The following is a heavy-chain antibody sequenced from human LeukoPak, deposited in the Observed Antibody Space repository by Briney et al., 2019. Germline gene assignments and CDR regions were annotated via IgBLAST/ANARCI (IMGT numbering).Heavy chain of an antibody. CDR2: FDPENGDT. D-gene: IGHD3-3*01. CDR3: ATDPYYDRYYFDY. V-gene: IGHV1-24*01. CDR1: GYTLTEFS. Sequence: GSVKVSCKVSGYTLTEFSMHWVRQAPGKGLEWMGHFDPENGDTIYAQKFQGRVTMTEDTSTDTAYMELSSLRSEDTAVYYCATDPYYDRYYFDYWGQGTLVTVSS. J-gene: IGHJ4*02.